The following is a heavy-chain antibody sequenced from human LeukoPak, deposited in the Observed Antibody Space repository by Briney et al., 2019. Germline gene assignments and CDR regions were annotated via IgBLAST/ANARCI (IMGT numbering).Heavy chain of an antibody. Sequence: GGSLRLSCAASGFTFSKSWMTWVRQAPGKGLEWVAHIKEDGSDKYYVDSVTGRFTISRDNTKNSLYLQMTSLIAEDTAVYYCATWNNAWEFGYWGQGTLVSVSS. CDR1: GFTFSKSW. J-gene: IGHJ4*02. V-gene: IGHV3-7*05. CDR3: ATWNNAWEFGY. D-gene: IGHD1/OR15-1a*01. CDR2: IKEDGSDK.